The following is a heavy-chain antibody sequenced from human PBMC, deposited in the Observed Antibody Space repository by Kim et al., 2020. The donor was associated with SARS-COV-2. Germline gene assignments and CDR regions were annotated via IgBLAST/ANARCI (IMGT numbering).Heavy chain of an antibody. CDR1: GFTFSSYG. Sequence: GGSLRLSCAASGFTFSSYGMHWVRQAPGKGLEWVAVISYDGSNKYYADSVKGRFTISRDNSKNTLYLQMNSLRAEDTAVYYCAKILRYCSGGSCNSGYY. V-gene: IGHV3-30*18. CDR3: AKILRYCSGGSCNSGYY. J-gene: IGHJ6*01. CDR2: ISYDGSNK. D-gene: IGHD2-15*01.